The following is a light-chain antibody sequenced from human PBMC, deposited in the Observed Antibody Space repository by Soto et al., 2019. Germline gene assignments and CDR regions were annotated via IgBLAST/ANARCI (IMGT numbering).Light chain of an antibody. J-gene: IGKJ1*01. CDR3: QQRSNWPRT. CDR2: DAS. Sequence: EIVLTQSPGTLSLSPGERATLSCRARQSVSSYLAWYQQKPGQAPRLLIYDASNRATGIPARFSGSGSGTDFTLTISSLEPEDFAVYYCQQRSNWPRTFGQGTKVEIK. CDR1: QSVSSY. V-gene: IGKV3-11*01.